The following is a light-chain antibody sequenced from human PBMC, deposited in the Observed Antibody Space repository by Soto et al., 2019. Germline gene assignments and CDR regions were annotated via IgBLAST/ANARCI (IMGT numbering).Light chain of an antibody. V-gene: IGKV1-39*01. CDR1: QSINSY. Sequence: DIQMTQSPSSLSASVGDRVTITCRASQSINSYLNWYQQKPGKAPKLLIYGASSWQGGVPSRFSGSGSGTDLTLTISSLQPEDFTTYYCQQSYSTPRTFGQGTKVEIK. CDR3: QQSYSTPRT. J-gene: IGKJ1*01. CDR2: GAS.